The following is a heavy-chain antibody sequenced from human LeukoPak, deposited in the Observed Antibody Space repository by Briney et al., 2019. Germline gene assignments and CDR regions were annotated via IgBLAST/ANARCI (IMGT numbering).Heavy chain of an antibody. CDR1: GGTFSSYA. CDR2: IIPIFGTA. Sequence: ASVKVSCKASGGTFSSYAISWVRQAPGQGLEWMGGIIPIFGTANYAQKFQGRVTITADKSTSTAYMELSSLRSEDTAVYYCARALWYSSGWASPYYFDYWGQGTLVTVSS. D-gene: IGHD6-19*01. CDR3: ARALWYSSGWASPYYFDY. V-gene: IGHV1-69*06. J-gene: IGHJ4*02.